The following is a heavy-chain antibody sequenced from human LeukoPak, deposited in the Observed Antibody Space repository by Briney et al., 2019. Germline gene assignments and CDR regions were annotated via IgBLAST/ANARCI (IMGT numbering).Heavy chain of an antibody. V-gene: IGHV3-7*01. D-gene: IGHD1-26*01. CDR1: GFTFRSYW. Sequence: PGGSLRLSCAASGFTFRSYWMSWVRQAPGKGLEWVANIKQDGSEKYYVDSVKGRFTISRDSAKNSLFLQMTSLRAEDTAVYYCARDGSPFDFWGQGTLVTVSS. CDR3: ARDGSPFDF. CDR2: IKQDGSEK. J-gene: IGHJ4*02.